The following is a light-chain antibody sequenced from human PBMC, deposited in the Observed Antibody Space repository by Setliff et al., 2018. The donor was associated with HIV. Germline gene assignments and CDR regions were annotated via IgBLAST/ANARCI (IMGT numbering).Light chain of an antibody. CDR3: SSFTSSNPWV. V-gene: IGLV2-14*01. CDR2: EVN. J-gene: IGLJ3*02. CDR1: NSDVGGYNY. Sequence: QSVLTQPASVSGPPGQSITISCTGTNSDVGGYNYVSWYQQHPGKAPKLMIYEVNNRPSGVSNRFSGSKSGNTASLTISGLQAEDEADYFCSSFTSSNPWVFGGGTKVTVL.